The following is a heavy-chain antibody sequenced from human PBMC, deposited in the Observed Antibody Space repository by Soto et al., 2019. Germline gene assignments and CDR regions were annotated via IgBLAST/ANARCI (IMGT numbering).Heavy chain of an antibody. Sequence: QLQLQESGPGLVRPSETLSLTCTVSGASITSGTYYWGWIRQPPGKGLEWIGSLYFTGRTYYSPSRKSRVTISVDTSKNHCSLNLTSVTAADTAVYYCARRLARGVSGWVDPWGQGTLVTVST. CDR3: ARRLARGVSGWVDP. CDR2: LYFTGRT. J-gene: IGHJ5*02. D-gene: IGHD3-10*01. CDR1: GASITSGTYY. V-gene: IGHV4-39*02.